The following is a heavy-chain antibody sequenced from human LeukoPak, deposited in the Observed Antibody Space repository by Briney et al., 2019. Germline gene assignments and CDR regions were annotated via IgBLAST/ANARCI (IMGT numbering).Heavy chain of an antibody. Sequence: GGSLRLSCAASGFRFDDHGMNWVRQVPGKGLEWVADISWNGDTTGYADSVKGRFTISRDNAKNSLYLQMNSLRAEDTALYYCARSGYCSSTSCYTDYYYYYMDVWGKGTTVTVSS. J-gene: IGHJ6*03. CDR1: GFRFDDHG. D-gene: IGHD2-2*02. V-gene: IGHV3-20*04. CDR2: ISWNGDTT. CDR3: ARSGYCSSTSCYTDYYYYYMDV.